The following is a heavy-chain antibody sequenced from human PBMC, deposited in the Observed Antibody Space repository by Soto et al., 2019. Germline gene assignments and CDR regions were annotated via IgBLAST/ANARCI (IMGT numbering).Heavy chain of an antibody. CDR1: GGSISSYY. CDR2: IYYSGST. V-gene: IGHV4-59*01. Sequence: SDTLSLTCTVSGGSISSYYWSWIRQPPGKGLEWIGYIYYSGSTNYNPSLKSRVTISVDTSKNQFSLKLSSVTAADTAVYYCARDSVRGPGDYCYYMDVWGKGTTVTVSS. D-gene: IGHD3-10*01. J-gene: IGHJ6*03. CDR3: ARDSVRGPGDYCYYMDV.